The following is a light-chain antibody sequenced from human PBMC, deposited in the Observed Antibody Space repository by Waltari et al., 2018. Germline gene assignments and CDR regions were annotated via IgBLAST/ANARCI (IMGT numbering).Light chain of an antibody. CDR3: SSYTSTSTYV. Sequence: QSALTQPASVSGSTGQLISISCTGTSIDVGAYKYFSWYQQKPGEAPKLMIYGVTKRPSGVSNRFSGSKSGNTASLTISGLQAEDEADYYCSSYTSTSTYVFGTGTKVTVL. CDR1: SIDVGAYKY. CDR2: GVT. J-gene: IGLJ1*01. V-gene: IGLV2-14*01.